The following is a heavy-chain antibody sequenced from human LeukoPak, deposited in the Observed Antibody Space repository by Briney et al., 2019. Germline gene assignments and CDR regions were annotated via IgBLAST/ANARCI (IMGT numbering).Heavy chain of an antibody. D-gene: IGHD3-10*01. Sequence: GGSLRLSCAASGFTFSSYSMNWVRQAPGKGLEWVSSISSSSSYIYYADSVKGRFTISRDNAKISLYLQMNSLRAEDTAVYYCARRRYGSGSYYYYGMDVWGKGTTVTVSS. V-gene: IGHV3-21*01. CDR1: GFTFSSYS. CDR2: ISSSSSYI. CDR3: ARRRYGSGSYYYYGMDV. J-gene: IGHJ6*04.